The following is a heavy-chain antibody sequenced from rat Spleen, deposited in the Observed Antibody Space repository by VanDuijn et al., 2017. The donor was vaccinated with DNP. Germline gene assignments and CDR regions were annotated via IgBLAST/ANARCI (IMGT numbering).Heavy chain of an antibody. Sequence: EVQLVETGGSLVQPGKSLKLTCATSGFTFSDAWMHWVRQSPEKQLEWVAQIKVRANNYATYYAESVKGRFIISRDDSKSSIYLQMDSLRSDDTATYHCVTRGLYGGYDHWGQGVMVTVSS. D-gene: IGHD1-11*01. V-gene: IGHV6-8*01. CDR3: VTRGLYGGYDH. J-gene: IGHJ2*01. CDR1: GFTFSDAW. CDR2: IKVRANNYAT.